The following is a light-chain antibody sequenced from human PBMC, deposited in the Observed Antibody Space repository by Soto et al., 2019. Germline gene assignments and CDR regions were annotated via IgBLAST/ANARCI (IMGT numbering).Light chain of an antibody. Sequence: SVLTQPPSVSGAPGQRVPISCTGSSSKIGAGFDVHWYQQLPGTAPKLLIYGNNNRPSGVPDRFSGSKSGPSASLAIAGLQAEDEADYHCQSYDNSLSGYVFGTGTKVTVL. CDR2: GNN. V-gene: IGLV1-40*01. CDR3: QSYDNSLSGYV. J-gene: IGLJ1*01. CDR1: SSKIGAGFD.